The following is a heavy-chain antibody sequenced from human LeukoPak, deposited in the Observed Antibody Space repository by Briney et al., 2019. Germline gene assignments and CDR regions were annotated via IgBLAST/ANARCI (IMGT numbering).Heavy chain of an antibody. CDR2: IKQDGSEK. Sequence: GGSLRLSCAASGFTFSSYWMSWVRQAPGKGLEWVANIKQDGSEKYYVDSVKGRFTISRDNAKNSLYLQMNSLRAEDTAVYYCAREGRIAVAGGFDYWGQGTLVTVSS. CDR3: AREGRIAVAGGFDY. V-gene: IGHV3-7*01. J-gene: IGHJ4*02. CDR1: GFTFSSYW. D-gene: IGHD6-19*01.